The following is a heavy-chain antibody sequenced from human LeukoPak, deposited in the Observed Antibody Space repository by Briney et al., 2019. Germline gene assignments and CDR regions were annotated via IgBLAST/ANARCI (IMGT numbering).Heavy chain of an antibody. CDR1: GFTFSSCG. J-gene: IGHJ4*02. V-gene: IGHV3-23*01. Sequence: QPGGSLRLSCAASGFTFSSCGMSWVRPAPGKGLEWVSGISVGGGFTYYADSVKGRFTISTDNSRSTLYLRMNSLRVEDTALYYCARVKGYSRDGIDYWGQGTLVTVSS. CDR2: ISVGGGFT. D-gene: IGHD5-12*01. CDR3: ARVKGYSRDGIDY.